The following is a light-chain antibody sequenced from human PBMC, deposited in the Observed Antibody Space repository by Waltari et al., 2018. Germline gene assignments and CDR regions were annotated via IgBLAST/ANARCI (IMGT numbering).Light chain of an antibody. J-gene: IGKJ4*01. CDR2: GAS. Sequence: EIVLTQSPVILSVSPGERTTLSCRASQSITSNLALYQQKPGQSPRRLIYGASIRAAGIPARFSGSGSGTEFTPTISSLQSEDFAVYYCQQYNNWLPLTFGGGTKVEIK. V-gene: IGKV3-15*01. CDR1: QSITSN. CDR3: QQYNNWLPLT.